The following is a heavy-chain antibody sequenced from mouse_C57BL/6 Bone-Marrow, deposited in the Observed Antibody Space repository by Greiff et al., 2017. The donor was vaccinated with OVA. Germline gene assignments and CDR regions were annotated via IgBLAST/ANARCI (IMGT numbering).Heavy chain of an antibody. V-gene: IGHV1-59*01. Sequence: QVQLQQPGAELVRPGTSVKLSCKASGYTFTSYWMHWVKQRPGQGLAWIGVIDPSDSYTNYNQKFKGKATLTVDTSSSTAYMQLSSLTSEDSAVYYCARDGTIWYFDVWGTGTTVTVSS. CDR3: ARDGTIWYFDV. D-gene: IGHD2-1*01. CDR2: IDPSDSYT. CDR1: GYTFTSYW. J-gene: IGHJ1*03.